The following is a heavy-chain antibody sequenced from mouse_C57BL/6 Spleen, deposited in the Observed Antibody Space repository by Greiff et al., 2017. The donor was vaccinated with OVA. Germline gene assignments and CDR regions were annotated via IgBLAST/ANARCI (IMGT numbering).Heavy chain of an antibody. J-gene: IGHJ2*01. CDR2: INPNNGGT. CDR1: GYTFTDYY. D-gene: IGHD4-1*01. CDR3: AREKLGPFDY. Sequence: EVQLQQSGPELVKPGASVKISCKASGYTFTDYYMNWVKQSHGKSLEWIGDINPNNGGTSYNQKFKGKATLTVDKSSSTAYMELRSLTSEYSAVYYCAREKLGPFDYWGQGTTLTVSS. V-gene: IGHV1-26*01.